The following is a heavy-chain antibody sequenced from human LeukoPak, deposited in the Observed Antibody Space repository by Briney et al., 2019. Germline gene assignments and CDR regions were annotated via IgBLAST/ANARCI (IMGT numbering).Heavy chain of an antibody. CDR3: DRLAAVGGWYFAFDI. CDR1: GFTFSSYS. J-gene: IGHJ3*02. V-gene: IGHV3-21*01. Sequence: PGGSLRLSCAASGFTFSSYSMNWVRQAPGKGLEWVSSISSSSSYIYYADSVKGRFTISRDNAKNSLYLQMNSLRAEDTAVYARDRLAAVGGWYFAFDIWGQGTMVTVSS. CDR2: ISSSSSYI. D-gene: IGHD6-19*01.